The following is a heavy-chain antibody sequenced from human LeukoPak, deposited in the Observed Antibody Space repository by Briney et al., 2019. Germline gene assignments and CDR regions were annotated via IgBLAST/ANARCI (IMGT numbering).Heavy chain of an antibody. CDR1: GGSISSYY. CDR2: IYTSGGT. V-gene: IGHV4-4*07. D-gene: IGHD1-7*01. Sequence: SETLSLTCTVSGGSISSYYWSWIRQPAGKGLEWIGRIYTSGGTNYNPSLKSRVTMSVDTSKNQFSLKLSSVTAAATAVYYCARERNYGYYYYYMDVWGKGTTVTVSS. J-gene: IGHJ6*03. CDR3: ARERNYGYYYYYMDV.